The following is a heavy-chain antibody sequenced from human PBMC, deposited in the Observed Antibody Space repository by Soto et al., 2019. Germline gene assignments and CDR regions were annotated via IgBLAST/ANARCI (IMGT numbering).Heavy chain of an antibody. CDR3: ASPTQWLQRGGVDY. CDR2: IYYSGST. D-gene: IGHD6-19*01. Sequence: KPSETLSLTCTVSGGSISSSSYYWGWIRQPPGKGLEWIGSIYYSGSTYYNPSLKSRVTISVDTSKNQFSLKLSSVTAADTAVYYCASPTQWLQRGGVDYWGQGTLVTVSS. J-gene: IGHJ4*02. CDR1: GGSISSSSYY. V-gene: IGHV4-39*01.